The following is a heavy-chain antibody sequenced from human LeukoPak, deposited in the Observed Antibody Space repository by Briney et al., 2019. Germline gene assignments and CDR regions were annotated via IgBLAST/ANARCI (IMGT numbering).Heavy chain of an antibody. J-gene: IGHJ3*02. Sequence: PGGSLRLSCAASGFTVSSDFMTWVRQAPGKGLKWVSIIYTGGSTYYADSVKGRFTISRDNSKNTLHLQMNSLRTEDTAVYFCARVLRSGVSGFAFDIWGQGTVVTVSS. CDR1: GFTVSSDF. V-gene: IGHV3-66*02. CDR2: IYTGGST. D-gene: IGHD3-3*01. CDR3: ARVLRSGVSGFAFDI.